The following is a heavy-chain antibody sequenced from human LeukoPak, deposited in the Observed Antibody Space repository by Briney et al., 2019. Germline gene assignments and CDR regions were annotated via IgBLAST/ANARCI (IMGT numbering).Heavy chain of an antibody. J-gene: IGHJ5*02. CDR2: VYCCWST. CDR3: GVNEMATLWFDP. CDR1: GGSISSSSYY. Sequence: SETLSLTCTVSGGSISSSSYYWGWIRQPPGKGLEWIGSVYCCWSTYYNPSLKSRVTISVDTSKNQFSMKLRSVNAADTAVYYCGVNEMATLWFDPWGQGTLVTVSS. D-gene: IGHD5-24*01. V-gene: IGHV4-39*07.